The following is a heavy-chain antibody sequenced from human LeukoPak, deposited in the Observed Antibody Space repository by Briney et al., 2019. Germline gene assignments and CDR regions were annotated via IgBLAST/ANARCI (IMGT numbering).Heavy chain of an antibody. V-gene: IGHV3-15*01. Sequence: GGSLRLSCAASGFTFSNAWMSWVRQAPGKGLEWVGRIKSKTDGGTTDYAAPVKGRFTISRDDSKNTLYLQMNSLKTEDTAVYYCTTGHRRQWLRMWYFDYWGQGTLVTVSS. CDR3: TTGHRRQWLRMWYFDY. CDR1: GFTFSNAW. D-gene: IGHD5-12*01. CDR2: IKSKTDGGTT. J-gene: IGHJ4*02.